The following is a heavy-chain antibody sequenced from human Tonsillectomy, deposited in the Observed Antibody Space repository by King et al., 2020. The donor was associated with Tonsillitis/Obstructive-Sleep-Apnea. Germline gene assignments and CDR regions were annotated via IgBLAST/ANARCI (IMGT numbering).Heavy chain of an antibody. CDR2: IWYDGSNK. J-gene: IGHJ4*02. CDR1: GFTFSTYG. V-gene: IGHV3-33*01. Sequence: QVQLVQSGGGVVQPGRSLRLSCTASGFTFSTYGMHWVRQDPGTGKEWVAVIWYDGSNKYYADSVKGRFTITRDNSKNTLNIQMNSLRAADTAVYFCARSTKLVRAVVPATIDNRGQGTLVTVSS. D-gene: IGHD2-2*02. CDR3: ARSTKLVRAVVPATIDN.